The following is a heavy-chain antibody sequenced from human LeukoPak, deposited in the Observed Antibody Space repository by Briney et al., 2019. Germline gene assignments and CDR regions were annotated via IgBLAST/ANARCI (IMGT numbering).Heavy chain of an antibody. CDR2: ISYDGSNK. CDR1: GFTFSSYA. V-gene: IGHV3-30*01. Sequence: PGGSLRLSCAASGFTFSSYAMHWVRQAPGKGLEWVAVISYDGSNKYYADSVKGRFTISRDNSKSTLYLQMNSLRAEDTAVYYCARGDVEYSSSSGNDYWGQGTLVTVSS. J-gene: IGHJ4*02. CDR3: ARGDVEYSSSSGNDY. D-gene: IGHD6-6*01.